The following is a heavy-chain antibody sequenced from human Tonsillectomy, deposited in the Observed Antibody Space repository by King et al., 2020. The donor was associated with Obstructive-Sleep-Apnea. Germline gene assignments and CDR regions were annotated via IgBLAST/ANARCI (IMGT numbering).Heavy chain of an antibody. V-gene: IGHV3-43*01. CDR2: FSWDGGST. CDR1: GFTFDDYT. Sequence: VQLVESGGVVVQPGGSLRLSCAASGFTFDDYTMHWVRQAPGKGLEWVSLFSWDGGSTDYADSVKGRFTISRDNSKNSLYLQMNSLRTEDTALYYCAKDIGPYGMDVWGQGTTVTVSS. J-gene: IGHJ6*02. CDR3: AKDIGPYGMDV.